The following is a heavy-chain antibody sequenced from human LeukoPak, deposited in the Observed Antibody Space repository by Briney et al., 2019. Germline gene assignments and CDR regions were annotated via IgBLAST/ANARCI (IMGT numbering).Heavy chain of an antibody. CDR3: ARESYGEEDN. CDR1: GYTFNSYY. CDR2: INPSGGST. J-gene: IGHJ4*02. D-gene: IGHD4-17*01. Sequence: SVKVSCKASGYTFNSYYMHWVRQAAGQGLEWMGIINPSGGSTRYAQKFQGRVTMTRDTSTSTVYMELSSLRSEDTAVYYCARESYGEEDNWGQGTLVTVSS. V-gene: IGHV1-46*02.